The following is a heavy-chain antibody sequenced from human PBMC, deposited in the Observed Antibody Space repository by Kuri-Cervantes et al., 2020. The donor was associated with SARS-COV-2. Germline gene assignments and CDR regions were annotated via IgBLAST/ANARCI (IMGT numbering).Heavy chain of an antibody. J-gene: IGHJ4*02. CDR3: ARNCYCSSTSCYMEFSF. D-gene: IGHD2-2*02. CDR1: GFTFSDYY. CDR2: ISSSSSTI. V-gene: IGHV3-11*04. Sequence: GESLKISCAASGFTFSDYYMSWIRQAPGKGLEWVSYISSSSSTIYYADSVKGRFTISRDNAKNSLYLQMNSLRAEDTAVYYCARNCYCSSTSCYMEFSFWGQGTLVTVSS.